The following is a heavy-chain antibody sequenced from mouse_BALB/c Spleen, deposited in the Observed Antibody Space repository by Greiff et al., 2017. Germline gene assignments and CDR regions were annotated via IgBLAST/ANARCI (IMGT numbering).Heavy chain of an antibody. CDR3: TREGYDYDEDWFAC. Sequence: DVKLVESGGGLVKPGGSLKLSCAASGFTFSSYTMSWVRQTPEKRLEWVATISSGGSYTYYPDSVKGRFTISRDNAKNTLYLQMSSLKSEDTAMYYCTREGYDYDEDWFACWGQGTLVTVSA. J-gene: IGHJ3*01. CDR2: ISSGGSYT. D-gene: IGHD2-4*01. V-gene: IGHV5-6-4*01. CDR1: GFTFSSYT.